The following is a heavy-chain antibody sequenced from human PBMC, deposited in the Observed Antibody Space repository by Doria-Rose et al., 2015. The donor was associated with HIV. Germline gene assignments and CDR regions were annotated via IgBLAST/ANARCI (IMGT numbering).Heavy chain of an antibody. CDR3: ARIHSLSSSSLGH. V-gene: IGHV1-3*01. CDR1: GYTFSAYA. J-gene: IGHJ4*02. D-gene: IGHD6-13*01. CDR2: LNVGNGDT. Sequence: QVQLVQSGAEVKKPGASVTVSCKTSGYTFSAYAIHWVRQAPGQRLEWMGWLNVGNGDTRYSRKFQDRVTITSDTSANTGYMALSSLRSEDTAVYYCARIHSLSSSSLGHWGQGTLVTASS.